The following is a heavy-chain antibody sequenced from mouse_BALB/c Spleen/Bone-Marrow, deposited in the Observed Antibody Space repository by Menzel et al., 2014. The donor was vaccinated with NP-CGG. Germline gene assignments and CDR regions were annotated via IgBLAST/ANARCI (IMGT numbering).Heavy chain of an antibody. CDR1: GYSFTDYY. CDR3: ARGPTTVVAYYYSLNY. CDR2: VNPNNGGT. D-gene: IGHD1-1*01. Sequence: VQLKQSGPDLVKPGASVKISCKASGYSFTDYYMHWVKQGHGKSLEWIGRVNPNNGGTDYNQKFEGKAILTVDKSSSTAFMELRSLTSEDSAVYYCARGPTTVVAYYYSLNYWGQGTSVTVSS. J-gene: IGHJ4*01. V-gene: IGHV1-34*01.